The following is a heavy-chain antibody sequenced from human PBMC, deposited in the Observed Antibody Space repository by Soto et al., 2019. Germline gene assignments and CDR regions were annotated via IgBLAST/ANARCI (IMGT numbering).Heavy chain of an antibody. D-gene: IGHD5-18*01. Sequence: GGSLRLSCAASGFTVSSNYMSWVRQAPGKGLEWVSVIYSGGSTYYADSVKGRFTISRDNSKNTLYLQMNSLRAADTAVYYCARGAGRGYSANAFDIWGQGTMVTVSS. J-gene: IGHJ3*02. CDR3: ARGAGRGYSANAFDI. CDR2: IYSGGST. CDR1: GFTVSSNY. V-gene: IGHV3-53*01.